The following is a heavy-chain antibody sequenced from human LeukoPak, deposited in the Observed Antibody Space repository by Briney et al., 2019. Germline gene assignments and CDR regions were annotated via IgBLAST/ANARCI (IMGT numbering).Heavy chain of an antibody. V-gene: IGHV3-30*04. D-gene: IGHD6-13*01. Sequence: PGGSLRLSCAASGFTFSSYAMHWVRQAPGKGLEWVAVISYDGSNKYYADSVKGRFTISRDNSKNTLYLQMNSLRAEDTAVYYCARVAQLYSSSWYLFDYWGQGTLVTVSS. CDR3: ARVAQLYSSSWYLFDY. CDR2: ISYDGSNK. CDR1: GFTFSSYA. J-gene: IGHJ4*02.